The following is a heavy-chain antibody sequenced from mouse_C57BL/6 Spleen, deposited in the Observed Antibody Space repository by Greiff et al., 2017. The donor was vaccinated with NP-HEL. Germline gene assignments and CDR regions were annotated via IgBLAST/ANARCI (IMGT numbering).Heavy chain of an antibody. Sequence: EVKLMESGGGLVKPGGSLKLSCAASGFTFSDYGMHWVRQAPEKGLEWVAYISSGSSTIYYADTVKGRFTISRDNAKNTLFLQMTSLRSEDTAMYYCARQGWSNYAMDYWGQGTSVTVSS. V-gene: IGHV5-17*01. CDR2: ISSGSSTI. CDR3: ARQGWSNYAMDY. CDR1: GFTFSDYG. D-gene: IGHD2-3*01. J-gene: IGHJ4*01.